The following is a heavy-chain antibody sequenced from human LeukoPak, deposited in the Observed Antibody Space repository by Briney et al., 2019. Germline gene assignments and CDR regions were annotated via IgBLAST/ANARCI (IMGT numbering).Heavy chain of an antibody. CDR1: GYTFTGYY. D-gene: IGHD6-13*01. V-gene: IGHV1-2*02. J-gene: IGHJ6*03. Sequence: ASVKVSCKASGYTFTGYYMHWVRQAPGQGLEWMGWINPNSGGTNYAQKFRGRVTMTRDTSISTAYMELSRLRSDDTAVYYCARGRVGAAAGTGNYYYYYMDVWGKGTTVTVSS. CDR2: INPNSGGT. CDR3: ARGRVGAAAGTGNYYYYYMDV.